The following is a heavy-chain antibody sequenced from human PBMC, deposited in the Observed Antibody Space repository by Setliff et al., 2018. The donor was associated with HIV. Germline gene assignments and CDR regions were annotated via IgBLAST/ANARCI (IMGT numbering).Heavy chain of an antibody. J-gene: IGHJ4*02. CDR3: ARVRGGTSRGFLDF. CDR1: DASISNYH. D-gene: IGHD3-10*01. V-gene: IGHV4-59*08. CDR2: IYYSGST. Sequence: SETLSLTCTVSDASISNYHWSWIRQPPGKGLEWIGYIYYSGSTNYNPSLKSRLTISVDTSKTQFSLKLNSVTAADTAVYYCARVRGGTSRGFLDFWGQGTLVTVSS.